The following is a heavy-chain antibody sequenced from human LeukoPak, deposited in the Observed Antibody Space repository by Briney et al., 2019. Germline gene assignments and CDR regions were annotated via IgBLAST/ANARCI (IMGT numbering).Heavy chain of an antibody. CDR2: IYCSGST. V-gene: IGHV4-59*01. J-gene: IGHJ5*02. CDR3: ARGRIRFDP. D-gene: IGHD2-15*01. CDR1: GGSISSYY. Sequence: PSETLSLTCTVSGGSISSYYWSWIRQPPGKGLEWIGYIYCSGSTNYNPSLKSRVTISVDTSKNQFSLKLSSVTAADTAVYYCARGRIRFDPWGQGTLVTASS.